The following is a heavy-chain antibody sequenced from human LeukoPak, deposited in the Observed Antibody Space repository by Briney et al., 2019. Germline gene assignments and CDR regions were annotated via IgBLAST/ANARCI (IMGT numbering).Heavy chain of an antibody. D-gene: IGHD2-15*01. Sequence: ASVKVSCKASGYTFTSYYMHWVRQAPGQGLEWMGIINPRDGSTSYAQKFQGRVTMTRATSTGTVYMELSSLSSEDTAVYYCERAIYCSGGSCHWEFDYWGQGTLVTVSS. V-gene: IGHV1-46*01. CDR3: ERAIYCSGGSCHWEFDY. CDR2: INPRDGST. CDR1: GYTFTSYY. J-gene: IGHJ4*02.